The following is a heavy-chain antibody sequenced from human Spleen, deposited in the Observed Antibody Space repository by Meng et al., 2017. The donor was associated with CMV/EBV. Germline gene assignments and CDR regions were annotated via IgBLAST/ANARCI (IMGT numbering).Heavy chain of an antibody. CDR1: GFTFTSYV. CDR2: INQDGSEK. D-gene: IGHD3-22*01. V-gene: IGHV3-7*01. CDR3: ARDHRDYYDSSAYYPY. J-gene: IGHJ4*02. Sequence: GESLKISCGASGFTFTSYVMTWVRQAPGKGLEWVANINQDGSEKNYVASVKDRFTISRDNAKSSLYLQLNSLRAEDTAVYYCARDHRDYYDSSAYYPYWGQGTLVTVSS.